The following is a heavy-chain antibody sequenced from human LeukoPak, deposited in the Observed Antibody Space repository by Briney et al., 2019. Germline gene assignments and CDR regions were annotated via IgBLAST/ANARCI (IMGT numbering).Heavy chain of an antibody. CDR1: GFIFSSYA. D-gene: IGHD3/OR15-3a*01. CDR3: ARVHRTGWVVDAFDI. CDR2: ISYDGNNN. Sequence: PGGSLRLSCAASGFIFSSYAMHWVRQAPGTGLEWVAVISYDGNNNYFADSVKGRFTISRDNSKNTLYLQMNSLRAEDTAVYYCARVHRTGWVVDAFDIWGQGTMVTFSS. J-gene: IGHJ3*02. V-gene: IGHV3-30-3*01.